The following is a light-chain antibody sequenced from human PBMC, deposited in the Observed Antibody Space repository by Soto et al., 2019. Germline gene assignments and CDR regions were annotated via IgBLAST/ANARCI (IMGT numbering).Light chain of an antibody. V-gene: IGLV2-14*01. CDR1: SSDVGLYNY. Sequence: QSALTQPASVSGSPGQSITSSCTGTSSDVGLYNYVSWYQQHPGKAPKLMIYEVSNRPSGVSNRFSGSKSGNTASLTISGLQAEDEADYYCSSYTSSSTLVFGGGTKLTVL. J-gene: IGLJ3*02. CDR3: SSYTSSSTLV. CDR2: EVS.